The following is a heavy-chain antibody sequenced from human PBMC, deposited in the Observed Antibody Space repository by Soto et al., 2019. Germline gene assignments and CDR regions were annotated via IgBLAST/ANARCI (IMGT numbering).Heavy chain of an antibody. J-gene: IGHJ6*02. CDR3: ARETMVRGVTGDYYCYGMDV. D-gene: IGHD3-10*01. CDR1: GFTFSSYG. V-gene: IGHV3-33*01. CDR2: IWYDGSNK. Sequence: QVQLVESGGGVVQPGRSLRLSCAASGFTFSSYGMHWVRQAPGKGLEWVAVIWYDGSNKYYAESVKGRFTISRDNSKNTLYLQMNSLRAEDTAVYYCARETMVRGVTGDYYCYGMDVWGQGTTVTVSS.